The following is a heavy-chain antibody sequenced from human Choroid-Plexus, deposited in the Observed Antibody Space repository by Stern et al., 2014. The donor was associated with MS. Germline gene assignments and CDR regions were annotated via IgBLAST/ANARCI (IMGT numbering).Heavy chain of an antibody. CDR1: GYIFTGYY. D-gene: IGHD3-3*01. CDR2: INPNTGGT. V-gene: IGHV1-2*02. J-gene: IGHJ6*02. Sequence: QLVQSGAEVKKPGASVKVSCKTSGYIFTGYYIHWVRQAPGQGLEWMAWINPNTGGTKSAQKFQGRVTMSRDTSISTAYVELSSLTSDDTAVYYCARDQRGITIFGVVTDYYYLGMDVWGQGTTVTVSS. CDR3: ARDQRGITIFGVVTDYYYLGMDV.